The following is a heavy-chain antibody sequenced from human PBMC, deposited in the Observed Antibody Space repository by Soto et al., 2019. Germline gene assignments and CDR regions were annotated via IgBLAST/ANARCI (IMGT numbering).Heavy chain of an antibody. D-gene: IGHD4-17*01. Sequence: GASVKVSCKAFGYTFNAFYMHWVRQAPGQGLEWMGVINPSGDGTSYAQKLQGRVTMTRDTSTSTVYMELSSLRSEDTAVYYCARVALVDDYEDVWGQGTTVTVSS. CDR1: GYTFNAFY. CDR2: INPSGDGT. V-gene: IGHV1-46*02. CDR3: ARVALVDDYEDV. J-gene: IGHJ6*02.